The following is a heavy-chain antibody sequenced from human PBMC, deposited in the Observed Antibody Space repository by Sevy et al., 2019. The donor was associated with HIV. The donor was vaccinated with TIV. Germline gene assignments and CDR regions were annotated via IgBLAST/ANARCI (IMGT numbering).Heavy chain of an antibody. J-gene: IGHJ4*02. V-gene: IGHV3-21*01. CDR2: ISISSRNI. CDR1: GFTFRSYS. CDR3: ARSRHLIRFTVTGYFDY. Sequence: GGSLRLSCAASGFTFRSYSMNWVRQAPGMGLEWVSSISISSRNIYYADSMKGRFTISRDNAKNSLYLQMNSLRAEDTAVYYCARSRHLIRFTVTGYFDYWGQGTLVTVSS. D-gene: IGHD4-17*01.